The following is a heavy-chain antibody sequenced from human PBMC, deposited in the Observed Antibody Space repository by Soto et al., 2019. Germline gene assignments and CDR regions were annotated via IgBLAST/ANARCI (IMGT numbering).Heavy chain of an antibody. CDR2: IYYSGST. CDR1: GGSISSYY. V-gene: IGHV4-59*01. CDR3: AGDPGYYDSSGYHTYHWFDP. D-gene: IGHD3-22*01. J-gene: IGHJ5*02. Sequence: QVQLQESGPGLVKPSETLSLTCTVSGGSISSYYWSWIRQPPGKGLEWIGYIYYSGSTNYNPSLTSRVTISVDTSKNQCSLPLSSVTAADTAVYYCAGDPGYYDSSGYHTYHWFDPWGQGTLVTVSS.